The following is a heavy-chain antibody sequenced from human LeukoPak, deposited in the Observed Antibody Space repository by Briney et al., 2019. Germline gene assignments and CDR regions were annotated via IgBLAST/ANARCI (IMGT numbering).Heavy chain of an antibody. J-gene: IGHJ3*02. Sequence: SETLSLTCTVSGGSISSYYWSWIRQPPGKGLEWIGYIYYSGSTYYNPSLKSRVTISVDTSKNQFSLKLSSVTAADTAVYYCARFYDSSGNHDAFDIWGQGTMVTVSS. D-gene: IGHD3-22*01. CDR2: IYYSGST. CDR3: ARFYDSSGNHDAFDI. CDR1: GGSISSYY. V-gene: IGHV4-59*12.